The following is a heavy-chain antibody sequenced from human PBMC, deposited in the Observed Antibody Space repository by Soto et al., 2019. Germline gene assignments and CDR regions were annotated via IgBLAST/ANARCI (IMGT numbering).Heavy chain of an antibody. J-gene: IGHJ4*02. CDR3: ARSPRVLRYFDWLLHY. CDR2: INAGKGNT. D-gene: IGHD3-9*01. CDR1: GYTCTSHA. V-gene: IGHV1-3*01. Sequence: ASVTGSCKASGYTCTSHAMPWVRQATGQRLEWMGWINAGKGNTKYSQKLQGRVTITRDTSASTAYMALSSLRSEDTAVYYCARSPRVLRYFDWLLHYWGQGTLVTVSS.